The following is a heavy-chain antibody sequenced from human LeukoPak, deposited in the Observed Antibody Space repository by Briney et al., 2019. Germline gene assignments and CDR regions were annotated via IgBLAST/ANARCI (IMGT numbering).Heavy chain of an antibody. CDR2: ISSFSSTI. D-gene: IGHD2-15*01. V-gene: IGHV3-48*04. CDR1: GFTFSSYS. CDR3: ARDPVAEDYFDY. Sequence: GGSLRLSCAASGFTFSSYSMNWVRQAPGKGLEWVSDISSFSSTIYYADSVKGRFTISRDNAKNSLYLQMNSLRAEDTAVYYCARDPVAEDYFDYWGQGTLVTVSS. J-gene: IGHJ4*02.